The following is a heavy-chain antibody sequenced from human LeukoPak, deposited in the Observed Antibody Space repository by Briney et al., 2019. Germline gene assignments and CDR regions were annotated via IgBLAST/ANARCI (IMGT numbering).Heavy chain of an antibody. CDR1: GYTFTSYG. Sequence: ASVKVSCKTSGYTFTSYGISWVRQAPGQALERMGWIITYNGHTKYAQKLHGRVTMTTDTSTNTAYMELRSLRSDDTAVYYCAKTTVTSEDYSYYYMDVWGKGTTVTVSS. CDR2: IITYNGHT. CDR3: AKTTVTSEDYSYYYMDV. V-gene: IGHV1-18*01. J-gene: IGHJ6*03. D-gene: IGHD4-17*01.